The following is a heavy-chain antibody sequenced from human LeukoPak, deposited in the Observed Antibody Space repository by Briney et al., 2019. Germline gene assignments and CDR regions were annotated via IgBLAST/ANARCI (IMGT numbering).Heavy chain of an antibody. V-gene: IGHV1-18*01. CDR2: ISAYNGNT. D-gene: IGHD3-22*01. CDR3: ARVHYYDSSGYWGPDY. CDR1: GYTFTSYG. Sequence: ASVKVSCKASGYTFTSYGISWVRQAPGQGLEWMGWISAYNGNTNYAQKLQGRVTMTTDTSTSTAYMELRNLRSDDTAVYYCARVHYYDSSGYWGPDYWGQGTLVTVSS. J-gene: IGHJ4*02.